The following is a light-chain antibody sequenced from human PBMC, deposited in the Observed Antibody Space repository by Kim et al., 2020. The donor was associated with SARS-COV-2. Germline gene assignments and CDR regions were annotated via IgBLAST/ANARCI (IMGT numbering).Light chain of an antibody. CDR3: QVWDSDSDYVV. V-gene: IGLV3-21*04. CDR1: DIGDKR. Sequence: APGRTAGISCGGNDIGDKRVHWYQKKPGQAPVLVIYFDRDRPSGIPERFSGSNSGTTATLTISTVEAGDEADYYCQVWDSDSDYVVFGGGTQLTVL. J-gene: IGLJ2*01. CDR2: FDR.